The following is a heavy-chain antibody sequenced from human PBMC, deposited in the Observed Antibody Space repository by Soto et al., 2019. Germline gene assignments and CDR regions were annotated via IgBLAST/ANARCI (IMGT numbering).Heavy chain of an antibody. CDR3: ARKIRFHTTTWFDP. CDR2: INHSGST. Sequence: SDTLSLTCAVYFGSFSCYYWSWIRQPPGKGLEWIGEINHSGSTNYNPSLKSRVTISVDTSKNQFSLKLSSVTAADTAVYYCARKIRFHTTTWFDPWGQGTMVTVSS. CDR1: FGSFSCYY. J-gene: IGHJ5*02. V-gene: IGHV4-34*01. D-gene: IGHD3-3*01.